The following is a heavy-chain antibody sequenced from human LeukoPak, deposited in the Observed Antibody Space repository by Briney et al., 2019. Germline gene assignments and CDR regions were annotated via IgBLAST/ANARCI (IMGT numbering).Heavy chain of an antibody. CDR1: GGSISSYY. J-gene: IGHJ4*02. Sequence: KPSETLSLTCTVSGGSISSYYWSWIRQPPGKGLEWIGYIYYSGSTNYNPSLKSRATMSVDTSKNLFSLRLTSVTAADTAVYYCARDREGNKGASLDYWGQGTLVTVSS. CDR2: IYYSGST. V-gene: IGHV4-59*12. D-gene: IGHD1/OR15-1a*01. CDR3: ARDREGNKGASLDY.